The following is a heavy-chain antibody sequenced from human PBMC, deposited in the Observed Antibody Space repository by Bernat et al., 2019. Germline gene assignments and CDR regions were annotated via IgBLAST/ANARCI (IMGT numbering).Heavy chain of an antibody. V-gene: IGHV3-48*01. CDR1: GFTFSSYS. CDR3: ARTSLGHYDESSGYHTAYYYYGMDV. D-gene: IGHD3-22*01. Sequence: EVQLVESGGGLVQPGGSLRLSCAASGFTFSSYSMNWVRQAPGKGLEWVSYISSSSSTIYYADSVKGRFTISRDNAKNSLYLQMNSLRAEDTAVYYCARTSLGHYDESSGYHTAYYYYGMDVWGQGTTVTVSS. J-gene: IGHJ6*02. CDR2: ISSSSSTI.